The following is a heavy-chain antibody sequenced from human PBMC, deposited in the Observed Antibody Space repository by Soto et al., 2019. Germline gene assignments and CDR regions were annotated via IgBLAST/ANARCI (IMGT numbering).Heavy chain of an antibody. D-gene: IGHD1-26*01. J-gene: IGHJ4*02. CDR2: IFLGDSNT. V-gene: IGHV5-51*01. CDR3: EKRKNNVGDPFDC. Sequence: VESRTLSCQAFGCHFTTFAIALAIDLAGKGLQCIGNIFLGDSNTRYNPSFEGQTAISVDKSVSTAYLQWSSLKASDTALYYGEKRKNNVGDPFDCWGQGTRGTVSS. CDR1: GCHFTTFA.